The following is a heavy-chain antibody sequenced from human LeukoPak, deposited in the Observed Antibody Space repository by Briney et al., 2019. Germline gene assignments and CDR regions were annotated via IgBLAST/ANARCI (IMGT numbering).Heavy chain of an antibody. CDR3: ARGGDYDFWSGYIYGMDV. D-gene: IGHD3-3*01. V-gene: IGHV4-4*02. CDR2: IYHSGST. Sequence: PSETLSLTCAVSGGSISSSNWWSWVRQPPGKELEWIGEIYHSGSTNYNPSLKSRVTISVDKSKNQFSLKLSSVTAADTAVYYCARGGDYDFWSGYIYGMDVWGQGTTVTVSS. J-gene: IGHJ6*02. CDR1: GGSISSSNW.